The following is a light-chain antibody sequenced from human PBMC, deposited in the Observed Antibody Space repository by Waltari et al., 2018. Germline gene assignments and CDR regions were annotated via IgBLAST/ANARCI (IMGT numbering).Light chain of an antibody. Sequence: QSALTQRAPVPGSPGQASTIPCTGSSSDVGRCNYVAWYPQFPDRAPKLMIYDVTNRPSGVSNRFSGSKSANTASLTISGLQPEDEADYYCASYIPGSTLVFGGGTKLTVL. V-gene: IGLV2-14*01. CDR2: DVT. CDR1: SSDVGRCNY. CDR3: ASYIPGSTLV. J-gene: IGLJ3*02.